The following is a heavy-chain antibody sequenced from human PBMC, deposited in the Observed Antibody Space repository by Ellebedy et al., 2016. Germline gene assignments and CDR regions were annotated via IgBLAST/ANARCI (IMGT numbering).Heavy chain of an antibody. Sequence: SETLSLXXIVSGDSINSGSYYWSWIRQPAGTGLEWIGRIYTTGNTIYNPSLKSRVTMSVDTSKNHFSLELSSVTAADTAVYYCATLTIPGGSDSWGQGTLVTVSS. J-gene: IGHJ4*02. V-gene: IGHV4-61*02. CDR2: IYTTGNT. D-gene: IGHD3-3*01. CDR1: GDSINSGSYY. CDR3: ATLTIPGGSDS.